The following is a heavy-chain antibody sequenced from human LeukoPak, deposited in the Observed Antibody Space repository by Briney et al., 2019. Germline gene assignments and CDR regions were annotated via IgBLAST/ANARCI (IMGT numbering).Heavy chain of an antibody. J-gene: IGHJ4*02. V-gene: IGHV3-30*02. Sequence: PGGSLRLSCGASGFTFSSYGMHWVRQAPGKGLEWVAFIRYDGSNKSYSDSVRGRFTISRDNSKSTLYLQMNNLRAEDTALYYCAKERGHSKPFDYWGQGTLVTVSS. CDR3: AKERGHSKPFDY. D-gene: IGHD4-23*01. CDR2: IRYDGSNK. CDR1: GFTFSSYG.